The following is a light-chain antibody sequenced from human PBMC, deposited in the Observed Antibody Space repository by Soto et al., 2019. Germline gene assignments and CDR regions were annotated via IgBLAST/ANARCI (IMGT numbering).Light chain of an antibody. V-gene: IGKV1-17*01. CDR1: QGSRND. CDR3: LQHKSYPYT. Sequence: DIHMTQSPSSLSAFVGDRFTITFRASQGSRNDLGWYQQKPGKAPKRLIYAASSLQSGVPLRFSVSGSGTEFTLTISSLQPEDFATYYCLQHKSYPYTFGRGTKLEIK. J-gene: IGKJ2*01. CDR2: AAS.